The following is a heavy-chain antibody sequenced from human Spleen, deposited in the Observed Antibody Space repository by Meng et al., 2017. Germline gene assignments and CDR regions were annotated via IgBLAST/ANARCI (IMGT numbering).Heavy chain of an antibody. Sequence: GESLKISCKVSGYTFTNYWIGWVRQMPGKGLEWLGTIYPGDSETRYGPSLQGHVTISADTSTTTAYLQWSSLKASDTAMYYCARSSGVWGFFFDFWGQGTLVTVSS. CDR2: IYPGDSET. CDR1: GYTFTNYW. J-gene: IGHJ4*02. CDR3: ARSSGVWGFFFDF. D-gene: IGHD3-10*01. V-gene: IGHV5-51*01.